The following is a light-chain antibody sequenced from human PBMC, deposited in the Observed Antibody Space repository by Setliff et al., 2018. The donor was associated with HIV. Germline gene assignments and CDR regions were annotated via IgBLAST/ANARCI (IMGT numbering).Light chain of an antibody. Sequence: NFMLTQPRSVSESPGKTVTISCSRNSGSIVDNYVHWYQQRPGSSPTTVISSFHHRPSGVPDRFPGFIDSSSTSASLTTSGLKTEDEADYYCQSYDNTKIIVIFGGGTKVTVL. CDR2: SFH. CDR1: SGSIVDNY. V-gene: IGLV6-57*01. CDR3: QSYDNTKIIVI. J-gene: IGLJ2*01.